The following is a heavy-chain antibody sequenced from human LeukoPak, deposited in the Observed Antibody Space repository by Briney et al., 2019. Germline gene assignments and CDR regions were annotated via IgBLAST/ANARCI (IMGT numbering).Heavy chain of an antibody. CDR2: IYPRDSET. Sequence: GESLKISFKGSGYSFTSYWIAWVRQMPGKGLEWMGIIYPRDSETRYSPSFQGQVTISADKSISTAYLQWSSLKASDTAMYYCARLNDFWSGYLKYYFDYWGLGTLVTVSS. D-gene: IGHD3-3*01. CDR1: GYSFTSYW. V-gene: IGHV5-51*01. J-gene: IGHJ4*02. CDR3: ARLNDFWSGYLKYYFDY.